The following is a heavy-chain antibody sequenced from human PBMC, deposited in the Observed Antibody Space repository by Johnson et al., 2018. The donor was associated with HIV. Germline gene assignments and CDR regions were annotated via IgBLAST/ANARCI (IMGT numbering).Heavy chain of an antibody. CDR3: AREITLIMGAGAAFDI. J-gene: IGHJ3*02. CDR1: GFTFSSYG. D-gene: IGHD3-22*01. CDR2: ISNDGSNK. Sequence: QVQLMESGGGVVQPGRSLRLSCAASGFTFSSYGMHWVRQAPGKGLEWVAVISNDGSNKYYAQSVKGRFTISRDNSKNTLYLQMNSLRAEDTAVYYCAREITLIMGAGAAFDIWGQGTMVTVSS. V-gene: IGHV3-30*03.